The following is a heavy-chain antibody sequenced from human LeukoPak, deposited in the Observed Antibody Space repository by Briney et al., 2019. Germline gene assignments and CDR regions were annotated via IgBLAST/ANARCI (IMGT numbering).Heavy chain of an antibody. Sequence: ASVKVSCKASGYTFTSYGIRWVRQAPGQGLEWMGWISAYNGNTNYAQKLQGRVTMTTDTSTSTAYMELRSLRSDDTAVYYCARDRLAPYYFDYWGQGTLVTVSS. CDR1: GYTFTSYG. J-gene: IGHJ4*02. CDR2: ISAYNGNT. CDR3: ARDRLAPYYFDY. V-gene: IGHV1-18*01.